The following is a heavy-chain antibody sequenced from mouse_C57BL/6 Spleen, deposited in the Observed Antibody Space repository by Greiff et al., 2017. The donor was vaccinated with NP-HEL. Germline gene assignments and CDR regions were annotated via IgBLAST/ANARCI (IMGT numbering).Heavy chain of an antibody. Sequence: VQLQQSDAELVKPGASVKISCKVSGYTFTDPTIHWMKQRPEQGLEWIGYIYPRDGSTKYTEKFKGKATLTADKSTSTAYMQLSSLTSEDSAVYFCARTGYYYGSQMDYWGQGTSVTVSS. CDR1: GYTFTDPT. D-gene: IGHD1-1*01. CDR3: ARTGYYYGSQMDY. V-gene: IGHV1-78*01. J-gene: IGHJ4*01. CDR2: IYPRDGST.